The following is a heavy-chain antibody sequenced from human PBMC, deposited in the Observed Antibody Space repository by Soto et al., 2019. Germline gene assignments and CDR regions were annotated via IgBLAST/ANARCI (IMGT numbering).Heavy chain of an antibody. CDR2: IFHTGST. Sequence: SETLSLTCAVSNYSISSGYYWGCIRQPPEKGLGYIGSIFHTGSTYYNPSLKGRVIISVDTSKNQFSLRLNSVTAADTAVYFCARDSKRGYSGYDKLDYWGQGTLVTVSS. D-gene: IGHD5-12*01. CDR1: NYSISSGYY. V-gene: IGHV4-38-2*02. J-gene: IGHJ4*02. CDR3: ARDSKRGYSGYDKLDY.